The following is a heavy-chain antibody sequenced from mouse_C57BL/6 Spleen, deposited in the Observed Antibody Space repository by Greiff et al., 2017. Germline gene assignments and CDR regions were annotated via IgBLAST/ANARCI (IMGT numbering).Heavy chain of an antibody. D-gene: IGHD2-12*01. J-gene: IGHJ3*01. CDR1: GYAFTNYL. CDR3: ARDDQAWFAY. V-gene: IGHV1-54*01. CDR2: INPGSGGT. Sequence: QVQLQQSGAELVRPGTSVKVSCKASGYAFTNYLIEWVKQRPGQGLEWIGVINPGSGGTNYNEKFKGKATLTADKSSSTAYMQLSSLTSADSAVYFCARDDQAWFAYWGQGTLVTVSA.